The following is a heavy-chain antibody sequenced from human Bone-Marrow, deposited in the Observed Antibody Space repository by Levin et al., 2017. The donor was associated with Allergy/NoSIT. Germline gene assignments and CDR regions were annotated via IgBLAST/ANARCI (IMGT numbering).Heavy chain of an antibody. V-gene: IGHV3-23*01. CDR3: ANSRGPAAGPYYFDY. D-gene: IGHD6-13*01. CDR2: ISGSGGST. CDR1: GFTFSSYA. J-gene: IGHJ4*02. Sequence: GESLKISCAASGFTFSSYAMSWVRQAPGKGLEWVSAISGSGGSTYYADSVKGRFTISRDNSKNTLYLQMNSLRAEDTAVYYCANSRGPAAGPYYFDYWGQGTLVTVSS.